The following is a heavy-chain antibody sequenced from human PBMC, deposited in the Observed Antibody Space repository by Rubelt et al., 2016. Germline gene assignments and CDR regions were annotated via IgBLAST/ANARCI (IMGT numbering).Heavy chain of an antibody. Sequence: QVQMLQSAGEVKKPGASVKVSCTASGYTFPDYGISWVRQAPGQGLEWVGWIRAYYGATRYAQKFEGRVALTRDIATRTVYMDLRSLRSDDTAVYYCARDLPPFRRYNWNFPLDYWGQGTLVTVSS. J-gene: IGHJ4*02. V-gene: IGHV1-18*01. CDR1: GYTFPDYG. CDR3: ARDLPPFRRYNWNFPLDY. D-gene: IGHD1-7*01. CDR2: IRAYYGAT.